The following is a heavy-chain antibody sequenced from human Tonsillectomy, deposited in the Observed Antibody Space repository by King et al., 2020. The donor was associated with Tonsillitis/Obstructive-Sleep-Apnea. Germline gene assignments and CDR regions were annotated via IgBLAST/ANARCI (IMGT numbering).Heavy chain of an antibody. J-gene: IGHJ3*02. Sequence: VQLQESGPGLVKPSETLSLTCTVSGGSISSYYWSWIRQPPGKGLEWIGYIYYSGSTNYNPSLKSRVTISVDTSKNQFSLKLSSVTAADTAVYYCARGRRELELLVSANSDAFDIWGQGTMVTVSS. CDR1: GGSISSYY. CDR2: IYYSGST. V-gene: IGHV4-59*01. D-gene: IGHD1-7*01. CDR3: ARGRRELELLVSANSDAFDI.